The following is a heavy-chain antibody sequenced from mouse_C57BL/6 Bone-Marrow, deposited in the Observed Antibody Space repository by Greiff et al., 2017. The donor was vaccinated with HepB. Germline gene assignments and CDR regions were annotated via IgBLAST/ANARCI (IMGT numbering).Heavy chain of an antibody. CDR1: GYSITSGYY. D-gene: IGHD2-1*01. V-gene: IGHV3-6*01. CDR2: ISYDGSN. Sequence: VQLKESGPGLVKPSQSLSLTCSVTGYSITSGYYWNWIRQFPGNKLEWMGYISYDGSNNYNPSLKNRISITRDKSKNQFFLKLNSLTTEDTATYYCARGDYGNYDDSYYFDYWGQGTTLTVSS. CDR3: ARGDYGNYDDSYYFDY. J-gene: IGHJ2*01.